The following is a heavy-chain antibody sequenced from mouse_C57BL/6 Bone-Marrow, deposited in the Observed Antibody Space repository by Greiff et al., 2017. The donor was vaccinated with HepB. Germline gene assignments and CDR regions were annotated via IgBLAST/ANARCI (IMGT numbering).Heavy chain of an antibody. Sequence: VKLVESGPGLVQPSQSLSITCTVSGFSLTSYGVHWVRQSPGKGLEWLGVIWRGGSTDYNAAFMSRLSITKDNSKSQVFFKMNSLQADDTAIYYCAKLGSSYCAMDYWGQGTSVTVSS. CDR1: GFSLTSYG. CDR2: IWRGGST. D-gene: IGHD1-1*01. V-gene: IGHV2-5*01. J-gene: IGHJ4*01. CDR3: AKLGSSYCAMDY.